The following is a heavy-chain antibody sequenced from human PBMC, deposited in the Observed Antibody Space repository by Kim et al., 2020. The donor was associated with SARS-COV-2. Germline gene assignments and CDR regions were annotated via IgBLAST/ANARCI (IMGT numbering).Heavy chain of an antibody. Sequence: RLTISRDNSKNTLYLKMNSLRADDTAVYYCAKDASPTAGFGRYYYYGMDVWGQGTTVTVSS. V-gene: IGHV3-23*01. CDR3: AKDASPTAGFGRYYYYGMDV. J-gene: IGHJ6*02. D-gene: IGHD3-16*01.